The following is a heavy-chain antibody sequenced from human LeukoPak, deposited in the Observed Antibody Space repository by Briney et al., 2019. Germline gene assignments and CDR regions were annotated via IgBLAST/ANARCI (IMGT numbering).Heavy chain of an antibody. CDR2: ISGSGVTT. J-gene: IGHJ4*02. V-gene: IGHV3-23*01. Sequence: GGSLRLSCAASGFRFSSFAMNWVRQAPGKGLEWVSAISGSGVTTYHADSVKGRFTISRDNPKRILYLQMNSLRAEDTAIYYCTKALYCGGDCCSRDDYWGQGTLVTVSS. D-gene: IGHD2-21*02. CDR3: TKALYCGGDCCSRDDY. CDR1: GFRFSSFA.